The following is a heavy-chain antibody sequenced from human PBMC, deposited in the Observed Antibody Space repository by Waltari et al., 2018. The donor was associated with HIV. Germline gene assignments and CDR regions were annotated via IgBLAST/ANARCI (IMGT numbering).Heavy chain of an antibody. CDR3: ARDDYGMDV. CDR2: ISSSSSTI. Sequence: EVQLVESGGGLVQPGGSLRLSCAASGFTFSSYSMHWVRQAPGKGLEWVSYISSSSSTIYYADSVKGRFTISRDNAKNSLYLQMNSLRAEETAVYYCARDDYGMDVWGQGTTVTVSS. CDR1: GFTFSSYS. V-gene: IGHV3-48*04. J-gene: IGHJ6*02.